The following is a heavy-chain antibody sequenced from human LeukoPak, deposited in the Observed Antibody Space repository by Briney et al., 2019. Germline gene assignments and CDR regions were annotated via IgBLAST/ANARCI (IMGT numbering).Heavy chain of an antibody. Sequence: GGSLRLSCAASGFTFSSYWMSWVRQAPGKGLEWVANIKQDGSEKYYVDSVKGRFTISRDNSKNTLYLQMNSLRAEDTAVYYCAKDLRKQQLPNDYWGQGTLVTVSS. J-gene: IGHJ4*02. CDR3: AKDLRKQQLPNDY. D-gene: IGHD6-13*01. V-gene: IGHV3-7*03. CDR1: GFTFSSYW. CDR2: IKQDGSEK.